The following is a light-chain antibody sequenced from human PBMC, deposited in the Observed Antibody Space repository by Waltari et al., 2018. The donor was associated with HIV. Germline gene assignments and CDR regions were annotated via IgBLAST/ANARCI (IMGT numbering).Light chain of an antibody. V-gene: IGKV1-39*01. CDR2: AAS. Sequence: DIQMTQSPSSLSASLGDRVIITCRASQPISIYLNWYQQRPGRAPNLLIYAASTLHSGVPSRFSGSGSLTDFSLTIDGLQVEDFATYYCQQSYSGLTFGPGTKVDV. CDR3: QQSYSGLT. CDR1: QPISIY. J-gene: IGKJ3*01.